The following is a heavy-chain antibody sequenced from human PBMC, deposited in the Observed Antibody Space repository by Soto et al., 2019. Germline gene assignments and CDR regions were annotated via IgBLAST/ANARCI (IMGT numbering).Heavy chain of an antibody. D-gene: IGHD3-10*01. CDR3: AKDLHWFAMDV. CDR2: ISGSEDTI. V-gene: IGHV3-23*01. Sequence: EVQLLESGGGLVQPGGSLRLSCVASGFPFSNYYMDWVRQAPGKGLEWVAVISGSEDTIHYADSVKGRFTISRDNSMNTLYLQMNSLRADDTAIYYCAKDLHWFAMDVWGQGTTVTVSS. J-gene: IGHJ6*02. CDR1: GFPFSNYY.